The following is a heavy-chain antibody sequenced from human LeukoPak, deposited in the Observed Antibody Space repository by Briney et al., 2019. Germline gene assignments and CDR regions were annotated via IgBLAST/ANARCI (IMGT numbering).Heavy chain of an antibody. J-gene: IGHJ6*03. D-gene: IGHD6-6*01. V-gene: IGHV1-69*05. Sequence: SVKVSCKASGGTFSSYAISWVRQAPGQGLEWMGGIIPIFGTANYAQKFQGRVTIITDESTSTAYMELSSLRSEDTAVYYCASQLYSSSSALVYYYYYMDVWGKGTTVTVSS. CDR1: GGTFSSYA. CDR3: ASQLYSSSSALVYYYYYMDV. CDR2: IIPIFGTA.